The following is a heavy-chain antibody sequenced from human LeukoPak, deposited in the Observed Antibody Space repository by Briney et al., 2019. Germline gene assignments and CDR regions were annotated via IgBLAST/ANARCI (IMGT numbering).Heavy chain of an antibody. Sequence: PGRSLRLSCAASGFTFSSYGMHWVCQAPGKGLEWVAVIWYDGSNKYYADSVKGRFTISRDNSKNTLYLQMNSLRAEDTAVYYCASLPRDGYNLYYYYGMDVWGQGTTVTVSS. J-gene: IGHJ6*02. CDR3: ASLPRDGYNLYYYYGMDV. D-gene: IGHD5-24*01. CDR2: IWYDGSNK. V-gene: IGHV3-33*01. CDR1: GFTFSSYG.